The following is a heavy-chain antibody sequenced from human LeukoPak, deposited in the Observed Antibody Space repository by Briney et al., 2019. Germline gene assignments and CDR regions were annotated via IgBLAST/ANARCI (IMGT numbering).Heavy chain of an antibody. CDR3: ASGGPTRGTLAS. D-gene: IGHD1-26*01. J-gene: IGHJ4*02. CDR1: GFALSSYG. CDR2: SRRDGTCV. V-gene: IGHV3-30*02. Sequence: QPGGSLRLSCAASGFALSSYGMYWVRQPPDKGLEWVAYSRRDGTCVNYADSVKGRFIISRDNSKNTLGLQMNSLRVEDTALYYCASGGPTRGTLASWGQGTLVPVSS.